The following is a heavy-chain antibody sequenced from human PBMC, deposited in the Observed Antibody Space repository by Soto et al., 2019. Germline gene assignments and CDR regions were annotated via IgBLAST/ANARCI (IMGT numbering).Heavy chain of an antibody. J-gene: IGHJ6*02. D-gene: IGHD2-15*01. Sequence: QVQLVQSGAEVKKPGSSVKVSCKASGGTFSSYAISWVRQAPGQGLEWMGGIIPIFGTANYAQKFQGRVTITADESTGTAYMELSSLRSEDTAVYYCARRRYCSGGSCYSDHYYYGMDVWGQGTTVTVSS. CDR1: GGTFSSYA. CDR2: IIPIFGTA. CDR3: ARRRYCSGGSCYSDHYYYGMDV. V-gene: IGHV1-69*01.